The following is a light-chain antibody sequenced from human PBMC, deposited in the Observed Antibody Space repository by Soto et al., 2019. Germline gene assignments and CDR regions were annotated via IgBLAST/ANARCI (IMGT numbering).Light chain of an antibody. Sequence: QAVVTQPPSASGTPGQRVTISCSGSSSNIGTNTVIWYQQLPGAAPKLLIYSDNQRPSGVPDRFSGSKSGTSASLAISGLQSEAEADYYCAAWDVSLVVFGGGTKLTVL. V-gene: IGLV1-44*01. CDR2: SDN. J-gene: IGLJ2*01. CDR3: AAWDVSLVV. CDR1: SSNIGTNT.